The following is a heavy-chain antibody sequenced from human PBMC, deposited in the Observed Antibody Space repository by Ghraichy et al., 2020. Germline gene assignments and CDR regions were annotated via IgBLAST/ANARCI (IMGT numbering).Heavy chain of an antibody. CDR3: AKKGSGHAFDI. CDR2: IWYDGSNK. Sequence: GGSLRLSCAASGFTFSSYGMHWVRQAPGKGLEWVAVIWYDGSNKYYADSVKGRFTISRDNSKNTLYLQMNSLRAEDTAVYYCAKKGSGHAFDIWGQGTMVTVSS. CDR1: GFTFSSYG. V-gene: IGHV3-33*06. J-gene: IGHJ3*02.